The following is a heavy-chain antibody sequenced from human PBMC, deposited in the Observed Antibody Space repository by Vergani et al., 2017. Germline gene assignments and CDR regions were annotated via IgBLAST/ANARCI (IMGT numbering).Heavy chain of an antibody. Sequence: QLQLQESGPGLVKPSETLSLTCTVSGCSISSSSFYWGWLRQPPGKGLEWCGEINHSGSTNYNPSLKSRVTISVDTSKNQFSLKLSSVTAADTAVYYCAREVPRDYYDSSGYYYDYWGQGTLVTVSS. J-gene: IGHJ4*02. V-gene: IGHV4-39*07. CDR1: GCSISSSSFY. D-gene: IGHD3-22*01. CDR2: INHSGST. CDR3: AREVPRDYYDSSGYYYDY.